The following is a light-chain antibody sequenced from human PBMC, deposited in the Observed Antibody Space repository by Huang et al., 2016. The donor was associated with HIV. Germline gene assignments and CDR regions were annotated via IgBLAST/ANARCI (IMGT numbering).Light chain of an antibody. CDR2: AAC. CDR1: QSISSY. J-gene: IGKJ1*01. Sequence: DIQMTQSPSSLSASVGDRVTITCRASQSISSYLNWYQQKPGKAPKLLIYAACSLQSGVPSRFSGSGSGTDFTLTISSLQPEDFATYYCQQSYSTPPWTFGQGTKVEIK. CDR3: QQSYSTPPWT. V-gene: IGKV1-39*01.